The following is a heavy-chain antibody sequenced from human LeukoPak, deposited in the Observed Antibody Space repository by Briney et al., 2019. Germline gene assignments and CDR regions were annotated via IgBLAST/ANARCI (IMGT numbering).Heavy chain of an antibody. Sequence: GGSLRLSCAASGFTFRSYSMNWVRQAPGKGLEWVSSISSSSSYIYYADSVKGRFTISRDNAKNSLYLQMNSLRAEDTAVYYCARTVYCSGGSCYYNWFDPWGQGTLVTVSS. CDR2: ISSSSSYI. J-gene: IGHJ5*02. D-gene: IGHD2-15*01. CDR1: GFTFRSYS. CDR3: ARTVYCSGGSCYYNWFDP. V-gene: IGHV3-21*01.